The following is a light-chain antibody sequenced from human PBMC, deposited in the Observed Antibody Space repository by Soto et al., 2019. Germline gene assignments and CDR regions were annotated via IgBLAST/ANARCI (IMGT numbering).Light chain of an antibody. Sequence: EIILTQPPYTLSLSPGETAIPSCTASQTVSSNYLAWCQQRPGQAPRLLIYGASTRAAGIPDRFSGSGSGTDFTLTITRLEPEDSAVYFCQQYTGQPTTFGQGTRLE. CDR2: GAS. J-gene: IGKJ5*01. CDR1: QTVSSNY. V-gene: IGKV3-20*01. CDR3: QQYTGQPTT.